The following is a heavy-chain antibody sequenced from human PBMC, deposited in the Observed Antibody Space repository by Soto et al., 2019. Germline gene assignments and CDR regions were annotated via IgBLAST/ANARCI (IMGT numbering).Heavy chain of an antibody. J-gene: IGHJ5*02. CDR2: ISGSGGST. D-gene: IGHD6-25*01. CDR1: GFTFSSYA. CDR3: AKGQERLTTWAGWFDP. V-gene: IGHV3-23*01. Sequence: EVQLLESGGGLVQPGGSLRLSCAASGFTFSSYAMSWVRQAPGKGLEWVSAISGSGGSTYYADSVKGRFTISRDNSKNTLYLQMNSLRAEDTAVYYCAKGQERLTTWAGWFDPWGQGTLVTVSS.